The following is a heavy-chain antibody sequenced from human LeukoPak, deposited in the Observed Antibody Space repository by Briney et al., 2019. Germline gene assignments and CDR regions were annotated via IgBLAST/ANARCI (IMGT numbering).Heavy chain of an antibody. D-gene: IGHD3-9*01. CDR1: GYTFTGYY. Sequence: ASVKVSCKASGYTFTGYYMHWVRQAPGQGLEWMGWINSNSGGTNNAQKFQARVTMTRDTSISTAYMELSRLRSDDTAVYYCARSPHILTGENFDFWGQGTLVTVSS. CDR3: ARSPHILTGENFDF. V-gene: IGHV1-2*02. CDR2: INSNSGGT. J-gene: IGHJ4*02.